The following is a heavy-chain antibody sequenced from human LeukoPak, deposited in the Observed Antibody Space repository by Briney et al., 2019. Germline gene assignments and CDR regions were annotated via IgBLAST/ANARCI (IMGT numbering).Heavy chain of an antibody. D-gene: IGHD6-19*01. CDR3: AKETYSSGWYPYFDY. J-gene: IGHJ4*02. Sequence: GGSLRLSCAASGFTFSSYAMSWVRQAPGKGLEWVSAISGSGGSTYYADSVKGRFTISRDNSKNTRFLQMNSLRAEDTAVYYCAKETYSSGWYPYFDYWGQGTLVTVSS. CDR2: ISGSGGST. V-gene: IGHV3-23*01. CDR1: GFTFSSYA.